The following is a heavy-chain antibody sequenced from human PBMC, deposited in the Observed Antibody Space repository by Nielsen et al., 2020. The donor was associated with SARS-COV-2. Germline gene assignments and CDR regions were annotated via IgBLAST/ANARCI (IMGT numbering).Heavy chain of an antibody. D-gene: IGHD3-16*01. CDR1: GFTFSSYG. J-gene: IGHJ4*02. V-gene: IGHV3-33*01. CDR2: IWYDGSNK. Sequence: GESLKISCAASGFTFSSYGMHWVRQAPGKGLEWVAVIWYDGSNKYYADSVKGRFTISRDNSKNTLYLQMNSLRAEDTAVYYCARVGDYGDYFDYWGQGTLVTVSS. CDR3: ARVGDYGDYFDY.